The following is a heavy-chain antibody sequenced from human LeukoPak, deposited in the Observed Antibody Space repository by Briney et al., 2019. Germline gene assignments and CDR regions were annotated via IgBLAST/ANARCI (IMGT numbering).Heavy chain of an antibody. V-gene: IGHV3-7*01. CDR1: GFSLSSNW. Sequence: WGSLRLSCAASGFSLSSNWMSWFLQAPGKELEWVANIREDGSEKKYVDSVKGRFTISRDKAKNSLYLQMNSLRGEDTAVYYCARDGRGGHNDCWGQGTLVTVSS. J-gene: IGHJ4*02. CDR3: ARDGRGGHNDC. D-gene: IGHD1-1*01. CDR2: IREDGSEK.